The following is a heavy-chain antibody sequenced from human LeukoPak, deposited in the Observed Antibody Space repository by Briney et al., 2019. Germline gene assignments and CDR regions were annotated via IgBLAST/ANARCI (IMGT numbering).Heavy chain of an antibody. J-gene: IGHJ4*01. D-gene: IGHD2-8*01. V-gene: IGHV4-59*01. CDR3: TSGGMVSGDY. Sequence: PSETLSLTCTVSGGSINSYYWSWIRQPPGKGLEWIGYIYYSGSTNYNPSLKSRVTISRDTSKNQFSLKLRSVTAADTAVYYCTSGGMVSGDYWGHGTLVPVSS. CDR1: GGSINSYY. CDR2: IYYSGST.